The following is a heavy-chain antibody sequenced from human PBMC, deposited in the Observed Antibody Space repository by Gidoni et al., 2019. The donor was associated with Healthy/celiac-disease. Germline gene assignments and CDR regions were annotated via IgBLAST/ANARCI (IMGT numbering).Heavy chain of an antibody. D-gene: IGHD6-13*01. Sequence: STYYNPSLKSRVTISVDTSKNQFSLKLSSVTAADTAVYYCATRYISEPSSSWIYGMDVWGQGTTVTVSS. J-gene: IGHJ6*02. V-gene: IGHV4-39*01. CDR3: ATRYISEPSSSWIYGMDV. CDR2: ST.